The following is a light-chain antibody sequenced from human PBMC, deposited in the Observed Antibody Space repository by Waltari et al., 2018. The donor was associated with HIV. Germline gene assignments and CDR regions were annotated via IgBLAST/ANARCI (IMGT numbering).Light chain of an antibody. CDR3: SSYTSSNTLI. CDR1: SNDIGGYNF. J-gene: IGLJ2*01. Sequence: QSALTQPASVSGSPGQSITISCTGTSNDIGGYNFVSWYQHHPGKAPKLMIPEVSKRPAGVSDRFSGSNSGNTASLTISGLQAEDEADYYCSSYTSSNTLIFGGGTRLTVL. CDR2: EVS. V-gene: IGLV2-14*01.